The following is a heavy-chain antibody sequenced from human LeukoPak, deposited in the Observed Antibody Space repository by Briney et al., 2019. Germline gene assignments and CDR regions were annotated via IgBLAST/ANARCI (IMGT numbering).Heavy chain of an antibody. CDR3: ARDPSGYFYY. D-gene: IGHD3-22*01. V-gene: IGHV4-61*01. J-gene: IGHJ4*02. CDR1: GGSVSSGNYY. Sequence: SETLSLTCTVSGGSVSSGNYYWSWIRQPPGKGLEWIGCIYNSGSTNYNPSLKSRVTISVDTSKNQFSLKLSSMTAADTAVYYCARDPSGYFYYWGQGTLATVSS. CDR2: IYNSGST.